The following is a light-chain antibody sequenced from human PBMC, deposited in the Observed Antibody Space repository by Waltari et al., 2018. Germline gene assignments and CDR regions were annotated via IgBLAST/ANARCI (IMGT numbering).Light chain of an antibody. CDR2: WAS. J-gene: IGKJ5*01. CDR1: QSLSYRSDNENS. V-gene: IGKV4-1*01. Sequence: DIVMTQSPDSLAVSLGVRATIKGKYSQSLSYRSDNENSLAWYQQKPGQPPKLLIYWASTRESGVPDRFSASGSGTDFTLTISSLQAEDVAVYYCHQYHRFPVTFGQGTRLEIK. CDR3: HQYHRFPVT.